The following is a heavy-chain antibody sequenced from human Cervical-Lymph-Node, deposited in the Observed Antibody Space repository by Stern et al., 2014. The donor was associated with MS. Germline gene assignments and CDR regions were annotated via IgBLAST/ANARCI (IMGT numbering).Heavy chain of an antibody. CDR3: AKGEDDYSNYDYYYYGMDV. V-gene: IGHV3-23*04. Sequence: EVQLVESGGGLVQPGGSLRLSCAASGFTFSSYAMSWVRQAPGKGLEGVSAISGSGGSTYYADSVKGRFTISRDNSKNTLYLQMNSLRAEDTAVYYCAKGEDDYSNYDYYYYGMDVWGQGTTVTVSS. CDR1: GFTFSSYA. J-gene: IGHJ6*02. D-gene: IGHD4-11*01. CDR2: ISGSGGST.